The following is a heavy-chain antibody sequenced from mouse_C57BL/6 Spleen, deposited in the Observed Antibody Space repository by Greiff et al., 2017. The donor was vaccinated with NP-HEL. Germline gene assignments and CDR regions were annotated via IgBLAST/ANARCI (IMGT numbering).Heavy chain of an antibody. J-gene: IGHJ3*01. Sequence: QVQLKQPGAELVKPGASVKLSCKASGYTFTSYWMQWVKQRPGQGLEWIGEIDPSDSYTNYNQKFKGKATLTVDTSSSTAYMQLSSLTSEDSAVYYCARSANYYGSPWFAYWGQGTLVTVSA. CDR2: IDPSDSYT. D-gene: IGHD1-1*01. V-gene: IGHV1-50*01. CDR3: ARSANYYGSPWFAY. CDR1: GYTFTSYW.